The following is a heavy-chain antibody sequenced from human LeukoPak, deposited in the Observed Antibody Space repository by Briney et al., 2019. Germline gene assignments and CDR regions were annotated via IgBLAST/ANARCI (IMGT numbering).Heavy chain of an antibody. Sequence: GGSLRLSCAASGFTFDDYAIHWVRHAPGKGLEWVSGISWNSGSIGYADSVKGRFTISRDNAKNSLYLQMNSLRAEDTALYYCAKDTCSSTSCYKDSMDVWGKGTTVTVSS. J-gene: IGHJ6*04. D-gene: IGHD2-2*02. CDR1: GFTFDDYA. CDR2: ISWNSGSI. V-gene: IGHV3-9*01. CDR3: AKDTCSSTSCYKDSMDV.